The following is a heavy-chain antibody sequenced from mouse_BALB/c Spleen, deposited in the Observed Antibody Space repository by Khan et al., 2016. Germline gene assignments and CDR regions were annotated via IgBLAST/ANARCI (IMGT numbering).Heavy chain of an antibody. Sequence: EVQLLESGPGLVKPSQSLSLTCTVTGYSITSDYAWNWIRQFPGNSLEWMANISYSGSTSYTPSLKSRISITRDTSKNQLFLQLNSVTSEDTATYYCARADDGDKDAMDYWGQGTSVTVSA. CDR3: ARADDGDKDAMDY. V-gene: IGHV3-2*02. CDR2: ISYSGST. J-gene: IGHJ4*01. D-gene: IGHD1-1*01. CDR1: GYSITSDYA.